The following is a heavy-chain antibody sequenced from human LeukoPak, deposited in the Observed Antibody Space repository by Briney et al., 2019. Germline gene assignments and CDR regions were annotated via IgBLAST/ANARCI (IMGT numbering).Heavy chain of an antibody. Sequence: ASVKVSFKASGYTFTGYYMHWVRQAPGQGLEWMGRINPNSGGTNYAQKFQGRVTMTRDTSISTAYMELSRLRSDDTAVYYCASPTVADSGSDFDYWGQGTLVTVSS. CDR2: INPNSGGT. CDR3: ASPTVADSGSDFDY. V-gene: IGHV1-2*06. CDR1: GYTFTGYY. D-gene: IGHD1-26*01. J-gene: IGHJ4*02.